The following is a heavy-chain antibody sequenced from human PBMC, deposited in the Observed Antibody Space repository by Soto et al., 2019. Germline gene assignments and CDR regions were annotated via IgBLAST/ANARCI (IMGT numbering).Heavy chain of an antibody. CDR2: ISGSGDST. Sequence: GGSLRLCYAASGFTCNRYGVSCVRQAPGKGLEWVSAISGSGDSTYYADSVKGRFTISRDSSNNTLYLQMNNLRADDTALYFCVKLRLELLYLDSWGLGALVTVSS. J-gene: IGHJ4*02. D-gene: IGHD1-7*01. CDR3: VKLRLELLYLDS. V-gene: IGHV3-23*01. CDR1: GFTCNRYG.